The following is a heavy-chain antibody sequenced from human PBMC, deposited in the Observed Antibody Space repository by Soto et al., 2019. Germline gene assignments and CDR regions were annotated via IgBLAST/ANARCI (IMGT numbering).Heavy chain of an antibody. CDR2: MYISGRK. CDR3: ARDRGFVDYTWGSYRSSGYFEN. V-gene: IGHV4-59*01. D-gene: IGHD3-16*02. Sequence: VSGGAISSFYWSLIRQSPGKGLACIGQMYISGRKTYNPSLESRVTISLEMYNSHGSLKMISVTAADTAVYYCARDRGFVDYTWGSYRSSGYFENWGRGTLVTVS. J-gene: IGHJ4*02. CDR1: GGAISSFY.